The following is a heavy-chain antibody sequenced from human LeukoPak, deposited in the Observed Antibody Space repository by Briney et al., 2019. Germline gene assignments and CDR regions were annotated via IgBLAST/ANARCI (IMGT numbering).Heavy chain of an antibody. D-gene: IGHD3-22*01. V-gene: IGHV4-4*07. J-gene: IGHJ3*02. CDR3: AREYYYDSSGYNI. Sequence: SETLSLTCTVSGGSISSYYWSWIRQPAGKGLEWIGRIYTSGSTTHNPSLNSRVTMSVDTSKNQFSLKLSSVTAADTAVYYCAREYYYDSSGYNIWGQGTMVTVSS. CDR1: GGSISSYY. CDR2: IYTSGST.